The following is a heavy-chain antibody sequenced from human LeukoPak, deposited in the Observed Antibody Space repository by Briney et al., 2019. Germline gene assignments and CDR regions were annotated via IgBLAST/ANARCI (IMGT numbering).Heavy chain of an antibody. CDR2: ISYDGSNK. CDR1: GFTFSSYA. D-gene: IGHD6-6*01. J-gene: IGHJ4*02. V-gene: IGHV3-30-3*01. CDR3: ARVSAGSSSAFDY. Sequence: GGSLRLSCAASGFTFSSYAMHWVRQAPGKGLEWVAVISYDGSNKYYADSVKGRFTISRDNSKNTLYLQMNSLRAEDTAAYYCARVSAGSSSAFDYWGQGTLVTVSS.